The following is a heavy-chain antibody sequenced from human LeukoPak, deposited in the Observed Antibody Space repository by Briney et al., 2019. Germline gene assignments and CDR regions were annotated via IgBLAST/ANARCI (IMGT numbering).Heavy chain of an antibody. CDR3: ARAEKDGDGYNYGDYYMDV. V-gene: IGHV4-39*07. CDR2: IYYSGST. Sequence: SETLSLTCTVSGGSISSSSYYWGWIRQPPGKGLEWIGSIYYSGSTYYNPSLKSRVTISVDTSKNQFSLKLSSVTAADTAVYYCARAEKDGDGYNYGDYYMDVWGKGTTVTVSS. D-gene: IGHD5-24*01. J-gene: IGHJ6*03. CDR1: GGSISSSSYY.